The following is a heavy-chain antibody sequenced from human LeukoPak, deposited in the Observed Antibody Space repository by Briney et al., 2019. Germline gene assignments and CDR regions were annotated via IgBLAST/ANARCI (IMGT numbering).Heavy chain of an antibody. Sequence: EASVKVSCKASGYTFTSYDINWVRQATGQGLEWMGWMNPNSGNTGYAQKFQGRVTMTRNTSISTAYMELSSLRSGDTAVYYCARGFKDKLMATIGSDFDYWGQGTLVTVSS. V-gene: IGHV1-8*01. CDR1: GYTFTSYD. D-gene: IGHD5-24*01. J-gene: IGHJ4*02. CDR2: MNPNSGNT. CDR3: ARGFKDKLMATIGSDFDY.